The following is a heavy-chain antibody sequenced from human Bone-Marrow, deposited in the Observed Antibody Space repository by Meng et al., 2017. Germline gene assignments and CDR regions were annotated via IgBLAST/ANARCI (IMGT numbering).Heavy chain of an antibody. J-gene: IGHJ1*01. CDR1: GGSISCGGYY. D-gene: IGHD6-13*01. Sequence: QVQLQESGPGLVKPSQTLSLTCTVSGGSISCGGYYWSWIRQHPGKGLEWIGYIYYSGSTYYNPSLKSRVTISVDTSKNQFSLKLSSVTAADTAVYYCARGPLSAAGTMGYFQQWGQGTLVTVSS. CDR2: IYYSGST. V-gene: IGHV4-31*03. CDR3: ARGPLSAAGTMGYFQQ.